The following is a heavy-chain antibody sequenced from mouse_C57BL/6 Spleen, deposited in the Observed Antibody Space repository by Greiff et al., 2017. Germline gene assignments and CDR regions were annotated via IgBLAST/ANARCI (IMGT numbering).Heavy chain of an antibody. D-gene: IGHD1-1*01. Sequence: EVKLMESGGGLVQPGGSMKLSCVASGFTFSNYWMNWVRQSPEKGLEWVAQIRLKSDNYATHYAESVKGRFTISRDDSKSSVYLQMNNLRAEDTGIYYCTSDYYGSSPFDDWGQGTTLTVSS. J-gene: IGHJ2*01. CDR3: TSDYYGSSPFDD. V-gene: IGHV6-3*01. CDR1: GFTFSNYW. CDR2: IRLKSDNYAT.